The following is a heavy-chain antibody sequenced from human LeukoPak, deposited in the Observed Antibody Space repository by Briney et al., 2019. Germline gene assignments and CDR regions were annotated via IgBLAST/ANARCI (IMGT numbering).Heavy chain of an antibody. CDR2: INPNSGGT. CDR1: GYTFTSYD. J-gene: IGHJ5*02. Sequence: ASVKVSCKASGYTFTSYDINWVRQATGQGLEWMGWINPNSGGTNYAQKFQGRVTMTRDTSISTAYMDLSRLRSDDTAVYYCARDGDIVLTALGWFDPWGQGTLVTVSS. V-gene: IGHV1-2*02. CDR3: ARDGDIVLTALGWFDP. D-gene: IGHD2-8*01.